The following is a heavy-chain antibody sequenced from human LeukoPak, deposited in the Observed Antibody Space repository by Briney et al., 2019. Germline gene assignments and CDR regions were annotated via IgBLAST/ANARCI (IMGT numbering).Heavy chain of an antibody. CDR1: GGSINNSNW. D-gene: IGHD4-17*01. J-gene: IGHJ3*02. V-gene: IGHV4-4*02. CDR3: ASWVTTVTTPDAFDI. Sequence: SGTLSLTCAVSGGSINNSNWWSWVRQPPGKGLEWIGEIYHSGSTNYNPSLKSRVTISVDTSKNQFSLKLSSVTAADTAVYYCASWVTTVTTPDAFDIWGQGTMVTVSS. CDR2: IYHSGST.